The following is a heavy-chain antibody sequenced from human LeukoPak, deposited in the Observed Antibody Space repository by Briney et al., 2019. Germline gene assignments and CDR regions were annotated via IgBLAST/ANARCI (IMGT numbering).Heavy chain of an antibody. J-gene: IGHJ4*02. V-gene: IGHV3-7*03. CDR1: GFTFSSYW. Sequence: PGGSLRLSCAASGFTFSSYWMSWVRQAPGQGLEWVANIKQDGSEKYYVDSVKGRFTISRDNAKNSLYLQMNSLRAEDTALYYCAKDLGGMVRGVIDYWGQGTLVTVSS. CDR2: IKQDGSEK. D-gene: IGHD3-10*01. CDR3: AKDLGGMVRGVIDY.